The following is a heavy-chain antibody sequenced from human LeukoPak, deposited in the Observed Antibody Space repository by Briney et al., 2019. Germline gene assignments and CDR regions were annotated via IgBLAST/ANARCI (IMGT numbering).Heavy chain of an antibody. Sequence: SQTLSLTCAISGDSVSSNSAAWNWVRQSPSRGLEWLGRTYYRSKWYNDSAVSVRGRITINPDASKNQFSLQLNSVTPEDTAVYYCARQTIDTSLGGVPDYFDSWGQGTPVTVSS. J-gene: IGHJ4*02. CDR1: GDSVSSNSAA. V-gene: IGHV6-1*01. CDR3: ARQTIDTSLGGVPDYFDS. CDR2: TYYRSKWYN. D-gene: IGHD3-16*01.